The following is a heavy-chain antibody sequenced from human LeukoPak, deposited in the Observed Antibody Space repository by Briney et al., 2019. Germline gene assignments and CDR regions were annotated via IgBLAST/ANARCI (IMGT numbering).Heavy chain of an antibody. CDR2: IIVSSSTT. Sequence: GGSLRLSCAASGFTFSSYSMYWVRQAPGKGLEGVSYIIVSSSTTHYADSVKGRFTISRDNAKNSLYLQMNSLRAEDTAVYYCARDGEVDLDYWGQGILVTVSS. CDR3: ARDGEVDLDY. D-gene: IGHD2-2*01. J-gene: IGHJ4*02. CDR1: GFTFSSYS. V-gene: IGHV3-48*01.